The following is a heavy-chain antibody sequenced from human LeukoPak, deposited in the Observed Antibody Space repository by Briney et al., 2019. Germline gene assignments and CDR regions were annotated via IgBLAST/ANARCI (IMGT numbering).Heavy chain of an antibody. CDR3: VREDSGSSYDY. V-gene: IGHV4-39*02. CDR2: ISYSGST. J-gene: IGHJ4*02. Sequence: SETLSLTCTVSGGSISSSSYYWGWIRQPPGKGLEWIGSISYSGSTSYNPSLKSRVTISVDTSKNQFSLKLNSVTAADTAMYYCVREDSGSSYDYWGQGTLVTVSS. D-gene: IGHD6-13*01. CDR1: GGSISSSSYY.